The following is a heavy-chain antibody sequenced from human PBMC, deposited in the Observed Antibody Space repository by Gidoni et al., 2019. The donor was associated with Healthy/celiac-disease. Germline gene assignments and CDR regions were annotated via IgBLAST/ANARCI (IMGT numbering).Heavy chain of an antibody. CDR2: ISSSSSYI. Sequence: GLEWVSSISSSSSYIYYADSVKGRFTISRDNAKNSLYLQMNSLRAEDTAVYYCARDLRAKRQLVRENYYYYGMDVWGQGTTVTVSS. CDR3: ARDLRAKRQLVRENYYYYGMDV. D-gene: IGHD6-13*01. V-gene: IGHV3-21*01. J-gene: IGHJ6*02.